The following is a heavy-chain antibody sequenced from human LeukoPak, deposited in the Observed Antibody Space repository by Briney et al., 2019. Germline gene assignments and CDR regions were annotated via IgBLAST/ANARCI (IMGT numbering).Heavy chain of an antibody. D-gene: IGHD3-22*01. Sequence: PSETLSLTCTVSGGSITSGSYYWSWIRQPAGKGLEWIGRFYPSGGTNYKPSLKSRVTISVETSKNQFSLKLRSVTAADTAVYYCARVTGYMIEDYFDYWGQGTLVTVSS. CDR2: FYPSGGT. CDR1: GGSITSGSYY. V-gene: IGHV4-61*02. J-gene: IGHJ4*02. CDR3: ARVTGYMIEDYFDY.